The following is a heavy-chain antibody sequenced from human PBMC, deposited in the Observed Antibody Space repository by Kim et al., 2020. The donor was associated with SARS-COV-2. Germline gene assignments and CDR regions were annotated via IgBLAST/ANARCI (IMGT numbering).Heavy chain of an antibody. D-gene: IGHD3-16*02. CDR1: GFTFSSYA. CDR2: ISGSGGST. CDR3: AKVKHGGVIVHELDY. J-gene: IGHJ4*02. V-gene: IGHV3-23*01. Sequence: GGSLRLSCAASGFTFSSYAMSWVRQAPGKGLEWVSAISGSGGSTYYADSVKGRFTISRDNSKNTLYLQMNSLRAEDTAVYYCAKVKHGGVIVHELDYWGQGTLVTVSS.